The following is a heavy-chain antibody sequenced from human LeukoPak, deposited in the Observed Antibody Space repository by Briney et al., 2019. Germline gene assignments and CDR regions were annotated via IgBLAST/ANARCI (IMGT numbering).Heavy chain of an antibody. J-gene: IGHJ4*02. CDR1: GGSISSYY. CDR3: ARVHYNGYVGY. D-gene: IGHD5-12*01. V-gene: IGHV4-59*01. CDR2: IYYSGST. Sequence: PSEALSLTCTVSGGSISSYYWSWIRQPPGKGLEWIGYIYYSGSTNYNPSLKSRVTISVDTSKNQFSLKLSSVTAADTAVYYCARVHYNGYVGYWGQGTLVTVSS.